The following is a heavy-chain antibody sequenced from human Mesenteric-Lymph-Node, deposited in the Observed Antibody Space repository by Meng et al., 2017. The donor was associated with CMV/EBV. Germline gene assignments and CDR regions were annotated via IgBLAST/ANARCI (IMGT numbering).Heavy chain of an antibody. J-gene: IGHJ4*02. D-gene: IGHD4/OR15-4a*01. CDR3: ARSSTVVLLDY. CDR1: GYTSTSYA. CDR2: INAGNGNT. Sequence: SCKASGYTSTSYAMHWVRQAPGQRLEWMGWINAGNGNTKYSQKFQGRVTITRDTSASTAYMELSSLRSEDTAVYYCARSSTVVLLDYWGQGTLVTVSS. V-gene: IGHV1-3*01.